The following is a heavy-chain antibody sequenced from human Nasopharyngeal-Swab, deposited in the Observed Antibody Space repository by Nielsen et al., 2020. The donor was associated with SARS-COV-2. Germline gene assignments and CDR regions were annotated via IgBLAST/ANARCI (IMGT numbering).Heavy chain of an antibody. D-gene: IGHD2-2*02. CDR2: INPSGGST. Sequence: ASVKVSCKASGYTFTSYYMHWVRQAPGQGLEWMGIINPSGGSTSYAQKFQGRVTMTRDTSTSTVYMELSSLRSEDTAVYYCAAPGGYCSSTSCYRAAYYYYYGMDVWGQGTTVTVSS. J-gene: IGHJ6*02. CDR1: GYTFTSYY. CDR3: AAPGGYCSSTSCYRAAYYYYYGMDV. V-gene: IGHV1-46*01.